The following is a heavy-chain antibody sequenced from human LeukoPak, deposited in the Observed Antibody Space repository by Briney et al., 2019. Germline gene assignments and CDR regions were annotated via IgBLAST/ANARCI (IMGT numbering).Heavy chain of an antibody. Sequence: GGSLRLSCAASGFTFSSYAMHWVRQAPGKGLEWVSYISSSGSTIYYADSVKGRFTISRDNAKNSLYLQMNSLRAEDTAVYYCARGGYDYGYYYYYYMDVWGKGTTVTISS. J-gene: IGHJ6*03. D-gene: IGHD5-12*01. CDR2: ISSSGSTI. CDR3: ARGGYDYGYYYYYYMDV. CDR1: GFTFSSYA. V-gene: IGHV3-48*04.